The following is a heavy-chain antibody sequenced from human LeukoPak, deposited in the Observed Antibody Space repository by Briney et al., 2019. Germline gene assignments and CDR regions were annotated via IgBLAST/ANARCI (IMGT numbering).Heavy chain of an antibody. Sequence: SETLSLTCAVYGGSFSGYYWSWIRQPPGKGLEWIGEINHSGSTNYNPSLKSRVTISVDTSKNQFSLKLSSVTAADTAVYYCARGSSWSNADGMDIWGQGTTVTVSS. CDR1: GGSFSGYY. CDR2: INHSGST. D-gene: IGHD6-13*01. CDR3: ARGSSWSNADGMDI. J-gene: IGHJ6*02. V-gene: IGHV4-34*01.